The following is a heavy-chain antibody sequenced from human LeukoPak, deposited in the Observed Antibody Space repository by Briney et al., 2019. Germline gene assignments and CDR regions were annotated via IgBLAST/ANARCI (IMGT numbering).Heavy chain of an antibody. CDR3: VRGRDYYYGLDV. V-gene: IGHV1-8*01. Sequence: ASAKVSRKTSGYTFTSYDINWVRQAPGQGLEYMGWMNPNSGVTTNAKKFQGRVSMTRDTSTTTAYMEVRGLRSDDTAVYYCVRGRDYYYGLDVWGQGTTVIVSS. J-gene: IGHJ6*02. CDR2: MNPNSGVT. CDR1: GYTFTSYD.